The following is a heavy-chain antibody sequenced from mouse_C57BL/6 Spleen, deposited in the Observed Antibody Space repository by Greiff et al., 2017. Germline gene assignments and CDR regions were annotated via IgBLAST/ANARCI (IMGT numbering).Heavy chain of an antibody. Sequence: QVQLQQSGPELVKPGASVKISCKASGYAFSSSWMNWVKQRPGKGLEWIGRIYPGDGDTNYNGKLKGKATLTADKSSSTAYMQLSSLTSEDSAVYFCARLYYGSSHYWYFDVWGTGTTVTVSS. CDR1: GYAFSSSW. V-gene: IGHV1-82*01. J-gene: IGHJ1*03. CDR2: IYPGDGDT. D-gene: IGHD1-1*01. CDR3: ARLYYGSSHYWYFDV.